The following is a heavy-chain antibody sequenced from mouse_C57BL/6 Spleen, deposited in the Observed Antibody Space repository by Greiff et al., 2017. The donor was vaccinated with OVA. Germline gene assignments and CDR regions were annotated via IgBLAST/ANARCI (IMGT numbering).Heavy chain of an antibody. V-gene: IGHV1-15*01. CDR2: IDPETGGT. Sequence: VQLQQSGAELVRPGASVTLSCKASGYTFTDYEMHWVKQTPVHGLAWIGAIDPETGGTAYNQKFKGKAILTADKSSSTAYHELRSLTSADSAVYYCTRWPSSLLRFAYWGQGTTLPVSS. CDR1: GYTFTDYE. D-gene: IGHD1-2*01. J-gene: IGHJ2*01. CDR3: TRWPSSLLRFAY.